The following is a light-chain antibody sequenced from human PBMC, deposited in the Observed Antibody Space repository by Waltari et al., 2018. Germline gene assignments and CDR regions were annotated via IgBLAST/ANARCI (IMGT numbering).Light chain of an antibody. CDR3: QQYSDWPLT. Sequence: EIVMTQPPATLSVSPGERVTLSCRASQSVNNKLAWYQQKPGQAPRLLIYDASTRATGIPTSFSGSGSGTEFTITISSLQSEDFAVYYCQQYSDWPLTFGGGTKVEIK. V-gene: IGKV3-15*01. CDR2: DAS. CDR1: QSVNNK. J-gene: IGKJ4*01.